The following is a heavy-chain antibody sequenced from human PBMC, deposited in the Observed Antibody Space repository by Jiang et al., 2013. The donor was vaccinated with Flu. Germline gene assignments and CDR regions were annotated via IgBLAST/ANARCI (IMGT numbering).Heavy chain of an antibody. CDR1: GFTFSSYA. V-gene: IGHV3-23*04. D-gene: IGHD1-26*01. CDR2: ISGSGGST. Sequence: VQLVESGGGLVQPGGSLRLSCAASGFTFSSYAMSWVRQAPGKGLEWVSAISGSGGSTYYADSVKGRFTISRDNSKNTLYLQMNSLRAEDTAVYYCAKGGGTTRGRVRVGYYFDYWGQGTLVTVSS. CDR3: AKGGGTTRGRVRVGYYFDY. J-gene: IGHJ4*02.